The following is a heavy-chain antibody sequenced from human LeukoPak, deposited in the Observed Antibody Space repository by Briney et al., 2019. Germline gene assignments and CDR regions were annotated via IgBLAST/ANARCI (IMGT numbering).Heavy chain of an antibody. J-gene: IGHJ4*02. V-gene: IGHV3-7*03. CDR1: GFNFRSYR. CDR3: AKDQGSSWSPYYFDY. Sequence: GGSLRLSCAASGFNFRSYRMSWVRQAPGKGLEWVANIKQDGSEKYYVDSVRGRFTISRDNSKNTLYLQMNSLRAEDTAVYYCAKDQGSSWSPYYFDYWGQGTLVTVSS. CDR2: IKQDGSEK. D-gene: IGHD6-13*01.